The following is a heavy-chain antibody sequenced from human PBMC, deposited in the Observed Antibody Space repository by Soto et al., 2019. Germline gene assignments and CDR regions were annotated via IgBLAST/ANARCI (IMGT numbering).Heavy chain of an antibody. D-gene: IGHD3-10*01. J-gene: IGHJ4*01. CDR1: GFTFSSYA. CDR3: AKGMRGSYSSFDY. CDR2: ISGSGVST. Sequence: GGALRLSCAACGFTFSSYAISWVRQAPGKGLEWVSAISGSGVSTYYADSVKGRFTISRDNSKNTLYLQMNSLRAEDTAVYYCAKGMRGSYSSFDYCGHRTLVAVSS. V-gene: IGHV3-23*01.